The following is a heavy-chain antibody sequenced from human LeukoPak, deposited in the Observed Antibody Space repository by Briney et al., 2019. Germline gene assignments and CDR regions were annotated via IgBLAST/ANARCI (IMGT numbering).Heavy chain of an antibody. J-gene: IGHJ4*02. CDR1: GFTFSSYA. Sequence: QPGGSLRLSCAASGFTFSSYAMSWVRQAPGKGLEWVSAISGSGGSTYYADSVEGRFTISRDNSKNTLYLQMNSLRAEDTAVYYCKIGYYDSSGYYPTLHYWGQGTLVTVSS. V-gene: IGHV3-23*01. D-gene: IGHD3-22*01. CDR2: ISGSGGST. CDR3: KIGYYDSSGYYPTLHY.